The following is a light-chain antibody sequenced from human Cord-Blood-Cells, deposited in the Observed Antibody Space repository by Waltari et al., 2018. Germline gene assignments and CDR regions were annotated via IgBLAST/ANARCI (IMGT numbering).Light chain of an antibody. J-gene: IGLJ2*01. CDR2: DVS. CDR3: SSYTSSSTVV. V-gene: IGLV2-14*01. Sequence: QSALTQPASVSGSPGQSITISCTGTSSDVGGYNYVSWYQQHPGQAPKLMIYDVSNRPAGVSNRFSGSKSGNTASLTISGLQGEDEADDYCSSYTSSSTVVFGGGTKLTVL. CDR1: SSDVGGYNY.